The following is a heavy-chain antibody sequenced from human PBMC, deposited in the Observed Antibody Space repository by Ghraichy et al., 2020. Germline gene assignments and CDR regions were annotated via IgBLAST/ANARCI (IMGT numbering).Heavy chain of an antibody. CDR3: ARGPGYSSGFDY. CDR2: INHSGST. D-gene: IGHD6-19*01. V-gene: IGHV4-34*01. CDR1: GGSFSGYY. Sequence: SETLSLTCAVYGGSFSGYYWSWIRQPPGKGLEWIGEINHSGSTNYNPSLKSRVTISVDTSKNQFSLKLSSVTAADTAVYYCARGPGYSSGFDYWGQGTLVTISS. J-gene: IGHJ4*02.